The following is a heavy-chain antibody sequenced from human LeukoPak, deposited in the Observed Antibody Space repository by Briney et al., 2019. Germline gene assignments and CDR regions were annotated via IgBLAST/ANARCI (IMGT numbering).Heavy chain of an antibody. Sequence: GESLKISCKGSGYSFTSYWIGWVRQMPGKGLEWMGIIYPGDSDTRYSPSFRGQVTMSADRSINTAHLQWRSLKASDSAMYYCARHEDPISSWYESWGQGTLVTVSS. D-gene: IGHD6-13*01. CDR2: IYPGDSDT. CDR3: ARHEDPISSWYES. V-gene: IGHV5-51*01. CDR1: GYSFTSYW. J-gene: IGHJ5*02.